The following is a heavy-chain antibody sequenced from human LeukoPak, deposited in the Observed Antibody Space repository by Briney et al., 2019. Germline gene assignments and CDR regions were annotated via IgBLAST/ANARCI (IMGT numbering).Heavy chain of an antibody. CDR2: IRSKAYGGTT. CDR1: GFTFGDYA. J-gene: IGHJ4*02. CDR3: TRDLSLIVVVPVANFDY. D-gene: IGHD2-2*01. V-gene: IGHV3-49*03. Sequence: GGSLRLSCTASGFTFGDYAMSWFRQAPGKGLEWVGFIRSKAYGGTTEYAASVKGRFTISRDDSKSIAYLQMNSLKTEDTAVYYCTRDLSLIVVVPVANFDYWGQGTLVTVSS.